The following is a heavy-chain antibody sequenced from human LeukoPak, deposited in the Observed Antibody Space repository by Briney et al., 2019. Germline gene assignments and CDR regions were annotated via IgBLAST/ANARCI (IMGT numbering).Heavy chain of an antibody. V-gene: IGHV3-30-3*01. CDR2: TSSDLNVK. CDR1: GFTFRNYV. D-gene: IGHD7-27*01. CDR3: AERALTGHY. J-gene: IGHJ4*02. Sequence: GGSLRLSCAASGFTFRNYVIHWVRQAPGKGLEWVAVTSSDLNVKLYADSVKGRFTISRDNSKNTLYLQMNSLRAEDTAVYYCAERALTGHYWGQGTLVTVSS.